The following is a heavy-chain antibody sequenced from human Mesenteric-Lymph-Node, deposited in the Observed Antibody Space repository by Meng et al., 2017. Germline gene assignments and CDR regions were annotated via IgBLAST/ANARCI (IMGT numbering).Heavy chain of an antibody. D-gene: IGHD3-10*01. CDR1: GFTVSSNY. J-gene: IGHJ5*02. Sequence: GGSLRLSCAASGFTVSSNYMSWVRQAPGKGLEWVAGIWYHGRNDLYADSVKGRFTISRDTSTLYLEMNSLRVEDTAVYYCARDVDTSSHYSWFDPWGQGTLVTVSS. V-gene: IGHV3-33*08. CDR2: IWYHGRND. CDR3: ARDVDTSSHYSWFDP.